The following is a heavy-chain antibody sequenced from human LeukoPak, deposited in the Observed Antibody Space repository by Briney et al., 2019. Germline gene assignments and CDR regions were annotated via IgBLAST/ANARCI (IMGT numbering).Heavy chain of an antibody. J-gene: IGHJ4*02. D-gene: IGHD4-17*01. CDR3: AKATRSAGYFDY. V-gene: IGHV3-9*01. CDR2: ISWNSGSI. CDR1: GFTFDDYA. Sequence: GGSLRLSCAASGFTFDDYAMHWVRQAPGKGLEWVSGISWNSGSIGYADSVKGRFTISRDNAKNSLYLQMNSLRAEDTALYYCAKATRSAGYFDYWGQGTLVTVSS.